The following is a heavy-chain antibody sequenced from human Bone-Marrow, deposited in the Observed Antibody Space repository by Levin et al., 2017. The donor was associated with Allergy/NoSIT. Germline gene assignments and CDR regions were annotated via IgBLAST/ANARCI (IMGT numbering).Heavy chain of an antibody. CDR3: VRGSRVGITRGMEY. CDR2: IAYDGSNT. Sequence: PGGSLRLSCAATGFMITSFSMHWVRQAPGKGLEWVAMIAYDGSNTFHADAVKGRFTISRDISKNTLNLQMTSLRKEDTAVYYCVRGSRVGITRGMEYWGQGTQVTVSS. D-gene: IGHD1-26*01. CDR1: GFMITSFS. V-gene: IGHV3-30-3*01. J-gene: IGHJ4*01.